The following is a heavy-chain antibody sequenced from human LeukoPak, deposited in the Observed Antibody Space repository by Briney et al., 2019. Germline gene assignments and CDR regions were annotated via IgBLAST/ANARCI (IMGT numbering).Heavy chain of an antibody. D-gene: IGHD6-13*01. CDR1: GGTFSSYA. CDR2: IIPIFGTA. J-gene: IGHJ6*03. V-gene: IGHV1-69*13. CDR3: ARDGGAAYYYYYYMDV. Sequence: GASVKVPCKASGGTFSSYAISWVRQAPGQGLEWMGGIIPIFGTANYAQKFQGRVTITADESTSTAYMELSSLRSEDTAVYYCARDGGAAYYYYYYMDVWGKGTTVTVSS.